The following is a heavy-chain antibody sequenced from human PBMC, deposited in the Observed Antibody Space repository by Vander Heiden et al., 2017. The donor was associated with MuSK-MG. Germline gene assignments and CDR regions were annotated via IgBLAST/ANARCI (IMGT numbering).Heavy chain of an antibody. J-gene: IGHJ4*02. CDR3: VRSSGWYEY. Sequence: EVQLVESGGGLVQPGGSLTLSCVASGFTFRAYYMHWVRQVSGKGLAWVSRIYTDGSTTAYADSVKGRFTISRDNAKNTLYLQMNGLRADDSAVYYCVRSSGWYEYWGQGTLVTVSS. D-gene: IGHD6-19*01. CDR2: IYTDGSTT. V-gene: IGHV3-74*01. CDR1: GFTFRAYY.